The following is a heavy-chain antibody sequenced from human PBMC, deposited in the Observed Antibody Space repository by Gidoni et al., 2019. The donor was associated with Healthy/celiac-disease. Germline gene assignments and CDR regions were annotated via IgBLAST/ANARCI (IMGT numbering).Heavy chain of an antibody. CDR3: ATALPYEVVVPAAL. D-gene: IGHD2-2*01. Sequence: QVQLVQSGAEVKKPGASVKVSCKVPGNTLTELSMHWVRQAPGKGLEWMGGFDPEDGETIYAPKFQGRVTMTEDTSTDTAYMELRSLRSEDTAVYYCATALPYEVVVPAALWGQGTMVTVSS. J-gene: IGHJ3*01. V-gene: IGHV1-24*01. CDR1: GNTLTELS. CDR2: FDPEDGET.